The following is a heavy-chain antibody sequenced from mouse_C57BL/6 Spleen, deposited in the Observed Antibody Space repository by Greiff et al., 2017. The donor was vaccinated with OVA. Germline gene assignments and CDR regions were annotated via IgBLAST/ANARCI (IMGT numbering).Heavy chain of an antibody. CDR2: IWSGGST. J-gene: IGHJ1*03. V-gene: IGHV2-2*01. Sequence: VQLQQSGPGLVQPSQSLSITCTVSGFSLTSYGVHWVRQSPGKGLEWLGVIWSGGSTDYNAAFISRLSISKDNSKSQVFFKMNSLQADDTAIYYCATYYYGSSTTYWYFDVWGTGTTVTVSS. CDR1: GFSLTSYG. CDR3: ATYYYGSSTTYWYFDV. D-gene: IGHD1-1*01.